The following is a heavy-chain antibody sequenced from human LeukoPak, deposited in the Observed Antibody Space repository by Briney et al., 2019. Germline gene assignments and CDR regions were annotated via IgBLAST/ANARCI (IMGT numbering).Heavy chain of an antibody. D-gene: IGHD1-26*01. CDR1: GFTFSHYS. Sequence: PRGSLRLSCAASGFTFSHYSMHWVRQAPGKGLEYVSAINSNGDDTYYANSVKGRFTISRDNSKNTLYLQMGSLRAEDMAVYYCARDPGRSPDYWGQGTLVTVSS. CDR2: INSNGDDT. V-gene: IGHV3-64*01. CDR3: ARDPGRSPDY. J-gene: IGHJ4*02.